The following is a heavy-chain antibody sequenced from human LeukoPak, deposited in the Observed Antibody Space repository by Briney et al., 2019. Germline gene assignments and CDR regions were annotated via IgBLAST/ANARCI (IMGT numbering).Heavy chain of an antibody. D-gene: IGHD4-17*01. CDR1: GYTFTSYS. Sequence: ASVKVSCKASGYTFTSYSISWVRQAPGQGLEWMGWISAYNGNTNYAQKLQGRVTMTTDTSTSTAYMELRSLRSDDTAVYYCARDFDPSTVTTSLPFDYWGQGTLVTVSS. V-gene: IGHV1-18*01. CDR2: ISAYNGNT. CDR3: ARDFDPSTVTTSLPFDY. J-gene: IGHJ4*02.